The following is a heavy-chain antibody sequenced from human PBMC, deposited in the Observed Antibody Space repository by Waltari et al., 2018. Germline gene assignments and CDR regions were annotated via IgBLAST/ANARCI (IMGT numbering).Heavy chain of an antibody. D-gene: IGHD6-25*01. CDR2: IIPIFGTA. Sequence: QVQLVQSGAEVKKPGSSVKVSCKASGGTFSSYAISWVRQAPGQGLEWMGRIIPIFGTANYAQKFQGRVTITADKSTSTAYMELSSLRSEDTAVYDCARAGASGYSSGGWFDPWGQGTLVTVSS. CDR3: ARAGASGYSSGGWFDP. V-gene: IGHV1-69*08. J-gene: IGHJ5*02. CDR1: GGTFSSYA.